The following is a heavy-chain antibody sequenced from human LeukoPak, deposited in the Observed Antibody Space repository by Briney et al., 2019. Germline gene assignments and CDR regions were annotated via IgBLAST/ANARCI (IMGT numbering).Heavy chain of an antibody. V-gene: IGHV3-66*01. J-gene: IGHJ3*02. D-gene: IGHD1-26*01. Sequence: GGSLRLSCAASGFLVSSNYMSWVRQAPGKGLEWVSLIYSDGTGYYADSVKGRFTISRDNSKNTLYLQMNSLRAEDTAVYYCARDNVGAFDIWGQGTMVTVSS. CDR3: ARDNVGAFDI. CDR1: GFLVSSNY. CDR2: IYSDGTG.